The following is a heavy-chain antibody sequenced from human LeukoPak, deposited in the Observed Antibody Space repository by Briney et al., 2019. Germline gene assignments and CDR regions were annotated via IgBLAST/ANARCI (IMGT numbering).Heavy chain of an antibody. Sequence: GGSLRLSCAASGFTFSSYEIHWVRQAPGKGLEWVSYISSSGSTMYYADSVKGRFTISRDNAKNSLYLQMNSLRAEDTAVYYCARDIAYGDPFDYWGQGTLVTVSS. CDR1: GFTFSSYE. CDR2: ISSSGSTM. CDR3: ARDIAYGDPFDY. D-gene: IGHD4-17*01. V-gene: IGHV3-48*03. J-gene: IGHJ4*02.